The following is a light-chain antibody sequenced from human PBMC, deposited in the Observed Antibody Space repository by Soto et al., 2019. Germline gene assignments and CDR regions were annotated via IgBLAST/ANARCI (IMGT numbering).Light chain of an antibody. CDR2: DAS. J-gene: IGKJ1*01. Sequence: DIQMTQSPSSLSASVGDRVTITXXASQDISNYLNWYQQKPGKAPKLLIYDASNLETGVPSRFSGSGSGTEFTLTISSLQPDDFATYYCQHYNSYSEAFGQGTKVDIK. CDR3: QHYNSYSEA. V-gene: IGKV1-33*01. CDR1: QDISNY.